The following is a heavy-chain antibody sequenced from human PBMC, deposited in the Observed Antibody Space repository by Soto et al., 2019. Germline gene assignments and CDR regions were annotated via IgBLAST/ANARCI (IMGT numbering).Heavy chain of an antibody. J-gene: IGHJ5*02. Sequence: ASVKGSCKVAGFTYLIYVIHGVRQAPGQRLEWMGRVNPANGNTQYSQTFQGRVIFSWDSPSTTAYMELSTLKSEDTAVYFCALSYTAFCSSSDCPGEYDSWGQGTRVTVS. CDR3: ALSYTAFCSSSDCPGEYDS. CDR1: GFTYLIYV. CDR2: VNPANGNT. D-gene: IGHD2-15*01. V-gene: IGHV1-3*01.